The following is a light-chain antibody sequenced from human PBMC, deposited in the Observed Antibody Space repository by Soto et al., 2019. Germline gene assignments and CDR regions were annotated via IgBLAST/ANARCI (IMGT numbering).Light chain of an antibody. CDR2: DVS. J-gene: IGLJ2*01. CDR3: ASYTSSSTSVI. Sequence: QSALTQPASVSGSPGQSITISCTGTSSDVGGYKSVSWYQQHPDKAPKLIIFDVSNRPSGISSRFSGSKSGNTASLTISGLQAEDEADYYCASYTSSSTSVIFGRGTKLTVL. CDR1: SSDVGGYKS. V-gene: IGLV2-14*03.